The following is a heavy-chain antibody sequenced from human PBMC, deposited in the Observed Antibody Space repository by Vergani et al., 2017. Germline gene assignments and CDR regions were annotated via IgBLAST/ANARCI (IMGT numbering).Heavy chain of an antibody. J-gene: IGHJ4*02. D-gene: IGHD3-22*01. CDR3: AKDITMIVVVTKDDY. Sequence: EVQLVESGGGLVQPGRSLRLSCAASGFTFDDYAMHWVRQAPGKGLEWVSGISWNSGSIGYADSVKGRFTISRDNAKNSLYLQMNSLRAEDTALYYCAKDITMIVVVTKDDYWGQGTLVTVSS. CDR1: GFTFDDYA. CDR2: ISWNSGSI. V-gene: IGHV3-9*01.